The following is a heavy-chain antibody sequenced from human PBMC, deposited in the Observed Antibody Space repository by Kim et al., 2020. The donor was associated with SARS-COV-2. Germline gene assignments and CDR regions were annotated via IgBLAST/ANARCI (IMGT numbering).Heavy chain of an antibody. D-gene: IGHD3-22*01. J-gene: IGHJ4*02. CDR3: ARQLGTMIVVVINSFDY. Sequence: LKSRVTISVDTSKNQFSLKLSSVTAAETAVYYCARQLGTMIVVVINSFDYWGQGTLVTVSS. V-gene: IGHV4-39*01.